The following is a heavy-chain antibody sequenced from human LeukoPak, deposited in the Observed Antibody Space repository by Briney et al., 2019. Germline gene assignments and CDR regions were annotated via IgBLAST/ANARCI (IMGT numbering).Heavy chain of an antibody. D-gene: IGHD3-10*01. CDR2: ISSSGSTI. CDR3: ARDPYYYGSGSYYKPPNWFGP. Sequence: GGSLRLSRAASGFTFSDCYMSWIRQAPGKGLEWVSYISSSGSTIYYADSVKGRFTISRDNAKNSLYLQMNSLRAEDTALYHCARDPYYYGSGSYYKPPNWFGPWGQGTLVTVSS. CDR1: GFTFSDCY. V-gene: IGHV3-11*01. J-gene: IGHJ5*02.